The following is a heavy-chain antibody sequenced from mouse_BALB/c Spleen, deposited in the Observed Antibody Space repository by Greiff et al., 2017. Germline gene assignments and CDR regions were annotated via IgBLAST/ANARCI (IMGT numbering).Heavy chain of an antibody. Sequence: DVQLVESGGGLVQPGGSRKLSCAASGFTFSSFGMHWVRQAPEKGLEWVAYISSGSSTIYYADTVKGRFTISRDNPKNTLFLQMTSLRSEDTAMYYCARDYGSKYYFDYWGQGTTLTVSS. CDR3: ARDYGSKYYFDY. V-gene: IGHV5-17*02. CDR2: ISSGSSTI. J-gene: IGHJ2*01. D-gene: IGHD1-1*01. CDR1: GFTFSSFG.